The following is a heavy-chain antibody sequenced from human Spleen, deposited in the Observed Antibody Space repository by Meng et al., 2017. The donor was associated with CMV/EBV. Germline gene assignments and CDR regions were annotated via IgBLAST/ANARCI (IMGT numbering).Heavy chain of an antibody. D-gene: IGHD3/OR15-3a*01. CDR3: AIGIRFLDWLFTYYFDC. CDR1: YTLSRSG. Sequence: YTLSRSGIGWVRQAPGQGRQWMGWISVDNGNIKYAQKFQGSVTMTTDTSTSTAYMELRTLRSDDTAMYYCAIGIRFLDWLFTYYFDCWGQGTLVTVSS. CDR2: ISVDNGNI. V-gene: IGHV1-18*01. J-gene: IGHJ4*02.